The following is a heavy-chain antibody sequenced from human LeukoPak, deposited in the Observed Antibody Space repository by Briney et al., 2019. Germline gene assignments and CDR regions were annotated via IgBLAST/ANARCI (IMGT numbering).Heavy chain of an antibody. CDR3: AITPKVVTPSS. Sequence: PGGSLRLSCAASGFTFSSYWMNWVRQAPGKGLEWVANIKQDGSEKYYVASVKGRFTISRDNAKSSLYLQMNSLRAEDTAVYYCAITPKVVTPSSWGQGTLVTVSS. D-gene: IGHD4-23*01. CDR1: GFTFSSYW. CDR2: IKQDGSEK. J-gene: IGHJ4*02. V-gene: IGHV3-7*01.